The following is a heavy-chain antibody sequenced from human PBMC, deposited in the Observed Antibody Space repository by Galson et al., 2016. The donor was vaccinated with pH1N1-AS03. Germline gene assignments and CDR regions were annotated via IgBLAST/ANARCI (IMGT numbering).Heavy chain of an antibody. CDR3: ARAFCSGGSCYDYFYYAVDA. Sequence: SVKVSCKASGYTFTSYGIGWVRQAPGQGLEWMGWISPYNGRTEYAQKLQGRVTMTTDTSTSTAYMELRSLISDDTAMYYCARAFCSGGSCYDYFYYAVDAWGQGTTVTVSS. CDR2: ISPYNGRT. CDR1: GYTFTSYG. V-gene: IGHV1-18*01. J-gene: IGHJ6*02. D-gene: IGHD2-15*01.